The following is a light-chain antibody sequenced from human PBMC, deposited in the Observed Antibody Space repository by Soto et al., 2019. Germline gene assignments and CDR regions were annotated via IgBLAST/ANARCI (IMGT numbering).Light chain of an antibody. J-gene: IGKJ2*01. CDR3: QQYGSSPYT. Sequence: EIVLTQSPGTLSLSPGERATLSCRASQSVRSRFLAWYQQKPGQAPRLLMYGASNRATGIPDRFSGTGSGTDFTLTISRLEPEDFAVYYCQQYGSSPYTFGLGNELEIK. CDR1: QSVRSRF. CDR2: GAS. V-gene: IGKV3-20*01.